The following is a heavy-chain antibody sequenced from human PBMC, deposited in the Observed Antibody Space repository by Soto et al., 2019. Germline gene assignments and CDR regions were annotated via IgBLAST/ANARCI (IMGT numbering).Heavy chain of an antibody. D-gene: IGHD3-16*01. CDR3: ARAQRKELWVEGLTAMDV. Sequence: QVQLVQSGPEVKKPGASVKVSCKASGYTFTSYGVSWVRLAPGQGLEWMGWISGYNGQTNYAQKFRGRVTFTADTSKNTAYMEWWSLASDDAAMYYCARAQRKELWVEGLTAMDVW. CDR1: GYTFTSYG. V-gene: IGHV1-18*01. J-gene: IGHJ6*01. CDR2: ISGYNGQT.